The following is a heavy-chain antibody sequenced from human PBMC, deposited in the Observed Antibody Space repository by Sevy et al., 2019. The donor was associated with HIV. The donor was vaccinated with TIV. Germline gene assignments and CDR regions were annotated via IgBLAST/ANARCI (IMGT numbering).Heavy chain of an antibody. V-gene: IGHV3-30*18. Sequence: GGSLRLSCAASGFTFSRYGIHWVRQVPGKGLEWVAVISYDGSNKYYRDPVEGRFTISRDNSKNTLYLQMNSLRVEDTAVYYCAKNGATVTPFYAFDMWGQGTMVTVSS. CDR2: ISYDGSNK. CDR1: GFTFSRYG. J-gene: IGHJ3*02. CDR3: AKNGATVTPFYAFDM. D-gene: IGHD4-17*01.